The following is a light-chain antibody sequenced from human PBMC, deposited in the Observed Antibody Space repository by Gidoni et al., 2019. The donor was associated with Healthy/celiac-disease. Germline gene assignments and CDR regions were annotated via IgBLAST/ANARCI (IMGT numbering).Light chain of an antibody. Sequence: DLQITQSPSSLSASVGDRVTITCQASQDISNYLNWYQQKPGKAPKLLIYDASNLETGVPSRFSGSGSGTDFTFTISSLQPEDIATYYCQQYDNPPLTFGPGTKVDIK. CDR3: QQYDNPPLT. V-gene: IGKV1-33*01. J-gene: IGKJ3*01. CDR2: DAS. CDR1: QDISNY.